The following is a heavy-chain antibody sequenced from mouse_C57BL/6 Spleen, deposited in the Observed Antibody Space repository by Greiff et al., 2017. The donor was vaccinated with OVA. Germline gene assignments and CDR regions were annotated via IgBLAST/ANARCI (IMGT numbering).Heavy chain of an antibody. CDR2: IDPSDSYT. J-gene: IGHJ1*03. CDR3: ARQGSNWYFDV. D-gene: IGHD1-1*01. Sequence: QVQLKQPGAELVMPGASVKLSCKASGYTFTSYWMHWVKQRPGQGLEWIGEIDPSDSYTNYNQKFKGKSTLTVGKSSSTAYMQLSSLTSEDSAVYYCARQGSNWYFDVWGTGTTVTVSS. CDR1: GYTFTSYW. V-gene: IGHV1-69*01.